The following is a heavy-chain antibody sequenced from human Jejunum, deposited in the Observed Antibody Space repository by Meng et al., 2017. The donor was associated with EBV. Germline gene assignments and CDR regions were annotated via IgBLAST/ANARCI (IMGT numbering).Heavy chain of an antibody. CDR2: INHGGGA. D-gene: IGHD3-10*01. Sequence: VQTQQWGAGLLKPSETLSLTCAVYGGSFSDYYWTWIRQPPGKGLEWIGEINHGGGAIYNPSLKSRVTISVDTSKNQFSLKLSSVTAADTAVYYCARLGGYASGTYYPIDPWGQGTLVTVSS. V-gene: IGHV4-34*01. J-gene: IGHJ5*02. CDR3: ARLGGYASGTYYPIDP. CDR1: GGSFSDYY.